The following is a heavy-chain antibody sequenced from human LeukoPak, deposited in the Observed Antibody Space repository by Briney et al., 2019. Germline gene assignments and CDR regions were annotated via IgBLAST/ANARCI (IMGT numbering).Heavy chain of an antibody. V-gene: IGHV3-21*01. D-gene: IGHD3-10*01. CDR1: GFTFSSYS. CDR2: ISSSSSYI. CDR3: ARVGSRGWYFDL. J-gene: IGHJ2*01. Sequence: PGGSLRLSCAASGFTFSSYSMNWVRQAPGKGLEWVSSISSSSSYIYYADSVKGRFTISRDNAKNSLYLQMNSPRAEDTAVYYCARVGSRGWYFDLWGRGTLVTVSS.